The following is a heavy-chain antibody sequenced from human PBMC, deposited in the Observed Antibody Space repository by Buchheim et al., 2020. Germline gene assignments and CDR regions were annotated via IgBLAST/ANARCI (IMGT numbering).Heavy chain of an antibody. CDR1: GFTFSSYW. D-gene: IGHD4-17*01. Sequence: EVQLVEPGGGLVQPGGSLRLSCAASGFTFSSYWMHWVRQAPGKGLVWVSRINSDGSSTSYADSVKGRFTISRDNAKNTLYLQMNSLRAEDTAVYYCARDLVVPILPPYYGEGGGMDVWGQGTT. V-gene: IGHV3-74*01. CDR3: ARDLVVPILPPYYGEGGGMDV. CDR2: INSDGSST. J-gene: IGHJ6*02.